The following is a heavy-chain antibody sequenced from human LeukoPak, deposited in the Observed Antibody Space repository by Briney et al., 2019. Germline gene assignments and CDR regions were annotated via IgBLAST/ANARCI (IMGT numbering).Heavy chain of an antibody. CDR3: ARGGWGGNDY. CDR1: GFNVSSHY. D-gene: IGHD7-27*01. J-gene: IGHJ4*02. Sequence: PGDSLTLPCAASGFNVSSHYMNWLRQSPGKGLEWVSLIYRAGSPYYADPVKCRFTISRDISKNTLYLQMNSLRVEDTAVYYCARGGWGGNDYWGQGTLVTVSS. V-gene: IGHV3-53*01. CDR2: IYRAGSP.